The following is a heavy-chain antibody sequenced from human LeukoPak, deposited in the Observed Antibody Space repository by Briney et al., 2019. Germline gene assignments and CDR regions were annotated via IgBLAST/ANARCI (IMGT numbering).Heavy chain of an antibody. J-gene: IGHJ4*02. CDR3: ARSGREATEIDY. CDR1: GFTFSDYF. V-gene: IGHV3-11*06. Sequence: GSLRLSCAASGFTFSDYFMSWVRQAPGKGLEWLSYINGRGTYIDYAESLKGRITISGDNAQNSLYLQMNSLRVEDTAVYYCARSGREATEIDYWGQGTLVTVSS. CDR2: INGRGTYI. D-gene: IGHD1-1*01.